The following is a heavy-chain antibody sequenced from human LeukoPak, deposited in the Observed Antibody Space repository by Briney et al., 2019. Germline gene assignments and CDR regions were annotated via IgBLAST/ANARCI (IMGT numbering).Heavy chain of an antibody. CDR1: GFTFSSYW. CDR3: ARGGTSGSLIY. CDR2: INSDGSSK. J-gene: IGHJ4*02. V-gene: IGHV3-74*01. Sequence: PGGSLRLSCAASGFTFSSYWMHWVRQAPGKGLVWVSRINSDGSSKSYADSVEGRFTTSRNNTKNTLHLQMNSLGAAATAVYYCARGGTSGSLIYWGQGTLVTVSS. D-gene: IGHD1-26*01.